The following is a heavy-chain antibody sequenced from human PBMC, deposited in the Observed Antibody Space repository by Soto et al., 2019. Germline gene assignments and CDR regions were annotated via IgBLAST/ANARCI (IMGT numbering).Heavy chain of an antibody. J-gene: IGHJ6*02. CDR2: IKSKTDGGTT. V-gene: IGHV3-15*07. CDR3: TTEYYDFWSGYYSLYYYGMDV. Sequence: GGSLRLSCAASGFTFSNAWMNWVRQAPGKGLEWVGRIKSKTDGGTTDYAAPVKGRFTISRDDSKNTLYLQMNSLKTEDTAVYYCTTEYYDFWSGYYSLYYYGMDVWGQGTTVTVSS. D-gene: IGHD3-3*01. CDR1: GFTFSNAW.